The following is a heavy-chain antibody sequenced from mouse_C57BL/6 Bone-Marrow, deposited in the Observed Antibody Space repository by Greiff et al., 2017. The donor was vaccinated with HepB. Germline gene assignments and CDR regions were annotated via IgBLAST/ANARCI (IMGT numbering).Heavy chain of an antibody. J-gene: IGHJ2*01. CDR2: ISSGSSTI. Sequence: EVKLMESGGGLVKPGGSLKLSCAASGFTFSDYGMHWVRQAPEKGLEWVAYISSGSSTIYYADTVKGRFTISRDNAKNTLFLQMTSLRSEDTAMYYCARQVITTVVLDYWGQGTTLTVSS. V-gene: IGHV5-17*01. CDR1: GFTFSDYG. CDR3: ARQVITTVVLDY. D-gene: IGHD1-1*01.